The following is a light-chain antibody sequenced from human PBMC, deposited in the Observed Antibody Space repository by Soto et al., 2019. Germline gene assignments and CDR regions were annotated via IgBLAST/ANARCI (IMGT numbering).Light chain of an antibody. CDR3: EQYKNWPPWT. Sequence: EIVMTQSPVTLSVSPGERATLSCRASENVNSDLAWYQQKPGQPPRLLVYSASTRAPGIPARFSGSGSGTEFTLTISSLEAEDFAVHYCEQYKNWPPWTFGQGTRVDIK. V-gene: IGKV3-15*01. CDR2: SAS. J-gene: IGKJ1*01. CDR1: ENVNSD.